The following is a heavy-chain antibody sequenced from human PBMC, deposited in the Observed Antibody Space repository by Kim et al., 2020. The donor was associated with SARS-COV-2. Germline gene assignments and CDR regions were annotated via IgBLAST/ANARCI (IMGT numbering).Heavy chain of an antibody. Sequence: SETLSLTCAVYGGPFSGHHWGWIRQFPGKGLEWIGEINHSGSTNYNPSLRSRITMSADASKKQFSLQLRSMTAADTAVYYCVREGGLRRSSNPPDYWGQGTLVTVSS. CDR1: GGPFSGHH. D-gene: IGHD6-13*01. V-gene: IGHV4-34*01. J-gene: IGHJ4*02. CDR3: VREGGLRRSSNPPDY. CDR2: INHSGST.